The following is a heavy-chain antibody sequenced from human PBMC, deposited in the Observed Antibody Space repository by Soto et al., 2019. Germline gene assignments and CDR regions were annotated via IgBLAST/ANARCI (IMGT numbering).Heavy chain of an antibody. V-gene: IGHV1-8*01. J-gene: IGHJ3*02. CDR2: MNPNSGNT. CDR3: AGTSRDIVVVPAADDAFDI. D-gene: IGHD2-2*01. CDR1: GYTFTSYD. Sequence: ASVKVSCKASGYTFTSYDINWVRQATGQGLEWMGWMNPNSGNTGYAQKFQGRVTMTRNTSISTAYMELSSLRSEDTAVYYCAGTSRDIVVVPAADDAFDIWGQETMVTVSS.